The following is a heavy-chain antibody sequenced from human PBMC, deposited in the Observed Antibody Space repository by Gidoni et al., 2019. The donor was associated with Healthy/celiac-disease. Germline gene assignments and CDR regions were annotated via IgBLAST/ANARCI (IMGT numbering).Heavy chain of an antibody. Sequence: EVQLLESGGGLVQPGGSLRLSCSASGFPFSSYAMSWVRQAPGKGLEWVSAISGSGGSTYDADSVKGRFTISRDNSKNTLYLQMNSLRAEDTAVYYCAKEDANWNYRPQHHGLAFDIWGQGTMVTVSS. D-gene: IGHD1-7*01. CDR3: AKEDANWNYRPQHHGLAFDI. V-gene: IGHV3-23*01. CDR1: GFPFSSYA. J-gene: IGHJ3*02. CDR2: ISGSGGST.